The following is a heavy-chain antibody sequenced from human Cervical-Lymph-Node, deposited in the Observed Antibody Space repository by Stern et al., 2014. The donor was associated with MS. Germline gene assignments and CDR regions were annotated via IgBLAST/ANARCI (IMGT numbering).Heavy chain of an antibody. CDR3: ARWSSGSNDAFDI. D-gene: IGHD2-15*01. J-gene: IGHJ3*02. Sequence: QVQLQESGPGLVKPSQTLSLSCTVSGGSISSGGYYWSWIRQHPGKGLEWIGYIYYSGSTYHNPSLKSRVTISVDTSKNQFSLKLSTVTAADTAVYYCARWSSGSNDAFDIWGQGTMVTVSS. CDR2: IYYSGST. CDR1: GGSISSGGYY. V-gene: IGHV4-31*03.